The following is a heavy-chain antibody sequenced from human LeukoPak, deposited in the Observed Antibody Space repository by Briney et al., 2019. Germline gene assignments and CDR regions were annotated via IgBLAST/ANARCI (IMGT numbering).Heavy chain of an antibody. CDR3: ARISDGSGPYFDY. V-gene: IGHV3-30*02. J-gene: IGHJ4*02. CDR2: IRYDGSNK. Sequence: LPGGSLRLSCAASGFTLSSYGMHWVRQAPGKGLEWVAFIRYDGSNKYYADSVKGRFTISRDNSKNTLYLQMNSLRAEDTAVYYCARISDGSGPYFDYWGQGTLVTVSS. CDR1: GFTLSSYG. D-gene: IGHD3-10*01.